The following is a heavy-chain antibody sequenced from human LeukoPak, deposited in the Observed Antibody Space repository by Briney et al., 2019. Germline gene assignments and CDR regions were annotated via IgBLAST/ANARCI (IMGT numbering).Heavy chain of an antibody. CDR1: GFTFSSCS. J-gene: IGHJ4*02. V-gene: IGHV3-21*01. CDR2: ISSSSSYI. Sequence: GGSLRLSCAASGFTFSSCSMNWVRQAPGKGLEWVSSISSSSSYIYYADSVKGRFTISRDNAKNSLYLQMNSLRAEDTAVYYCARGLVVVAATLGYWGQGTLVTVSS. D-gene: IGHD2-15*01. CDR3: ARGLVVVAATLGY.